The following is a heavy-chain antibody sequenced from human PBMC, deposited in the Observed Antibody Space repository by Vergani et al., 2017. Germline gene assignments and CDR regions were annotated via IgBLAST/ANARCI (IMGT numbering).Heavy chain of an antibody. CDR2: IYYSGST. Sequence: QVQLQESGPGLVKPSETLSLTCTVSNDSVSNTFYYWGWIRQTPGKGLEWIGSIYYSGSTYYNPSLESRVTMSVDTSKSQFSLKLSSVTAADTAVYYCTRHGAVVAANNWFHPWGQGTLVTFSS. V-gene: IGHV4-39*01. J-gene: IGHJ5*02. CDR3: TRHGAVVAANNWFHP. CDR1: NDSVSNTFYY. D-gene: IGHD2-15*01.